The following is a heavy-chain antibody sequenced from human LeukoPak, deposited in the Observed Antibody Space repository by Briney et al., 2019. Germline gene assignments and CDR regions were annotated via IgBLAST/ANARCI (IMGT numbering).Heavy chain of an antibody. CDR3: ASTIVVVTLSVDY. Sequence: SETLSLTCTVSGGSITYYYWSWIRQPPGKGLEWIGYIYYLGSTYYNPSLKSRVTISVDTSKNQFSLKLSSVTAADTAVYYCASTIVVVTLSVDYWGQGTLVTVSS. D-gene: IGHD2-21*02. CDR2: IYYLGST. J-gene: IGHJ4*02. CDR1: GGSITYYY. V-gene: IGHV4-59*08.